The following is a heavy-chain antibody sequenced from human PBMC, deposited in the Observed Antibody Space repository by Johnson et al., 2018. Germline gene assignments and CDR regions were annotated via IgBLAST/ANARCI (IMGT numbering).Heavy chain of an antibody. CDR3: AKVREGGVGAPGYFQR. Sequence: QVQLVESGGGLVQPGGSLRLSCAGSGFTFRSYSMNWVRQAPGKGLEWVAEISYDGSNKYYKDSVTGGFTISIDSSKNTQYLQMNSLTAEDTAVYYWAKVREGGVGAPGYFQRWGQGTLVT. V-gene: IGHV3-30*18. D-gene: IGHD1-26*01. CDR1: GFTFRSYS. CDR2: ISYDGSNK. J-gene: IGHJ1*01.